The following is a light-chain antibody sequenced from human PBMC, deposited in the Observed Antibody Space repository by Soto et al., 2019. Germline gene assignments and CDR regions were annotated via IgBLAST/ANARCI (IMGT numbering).Light chain of an antibody. CDR2: EVS. CDR3: SSYTTSSSWV. V-gene: IGLV2-14*01. J-gene: IGLJ3*02. Sequence: QSVLTQPASVSGSPGQSITISCTGTSSDVGGYNYVSWYQQHPGKAPKVMIYEVSNRPSGVSNRFSGSKSGNTASLTISGLQAEDEADYYRSSYTTSSSWVFGGGTQLTVL. CDR1: SSDVGGYNY.